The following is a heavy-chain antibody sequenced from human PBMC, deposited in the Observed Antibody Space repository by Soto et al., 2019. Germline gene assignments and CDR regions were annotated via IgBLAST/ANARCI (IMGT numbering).Heavy chain of an antibody. V-gene: IGHV1-69*12. J-gene: IGHJ4*02. CDR3: AQNYYDSSGTPRFDY. Sequence: QVQLVQSGAEVKKPGSSVKVSCKASGGTFSSYAISWVRQAPGQGLEWMGGIIPIFGTANYAQKFQGRVTIXXDXSXXTAYMELSSLRSEDTAVYYCAQNYYDSSGTPRFDYWGQGTLVTVSS. CDR1: GGTFSSYA. D-gene: IGHD3-22*01. CDR2: IIPIFGTA.